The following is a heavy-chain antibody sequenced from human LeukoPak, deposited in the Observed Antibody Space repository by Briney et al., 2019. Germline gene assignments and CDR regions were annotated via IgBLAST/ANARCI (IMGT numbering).Heavy chain of an antibody. V-gene: IGHV3-9*01. CDR2: ISWNSGSI. D-gene: IGHD6-13*01. Sequence: PGGSLRLSCAASGFTFDDYAMHWVRQAPGKGLEWVSGISWNSGSIGYADSVKGRFTISRDNAKNSLYLQMNSLRAEDTAVYYCARGVIATGGNDFDYWGQGTLVTVSS. CDR1: GFTFDDYA. CDR3: ARGVIATGGNDFDY. J-gene: IGHJ4*02.